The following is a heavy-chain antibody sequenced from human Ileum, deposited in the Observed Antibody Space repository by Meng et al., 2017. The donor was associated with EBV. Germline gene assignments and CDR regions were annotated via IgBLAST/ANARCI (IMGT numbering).Heavy chain of an antibody. CDR3: ARNSESGSYIDY. CDR1: GYSISTTNW. CDR2: IYYSGTT. D-gene: IGHD1-26*01. V-gene: IGHV4-28*01. Sequence: QVQRQESGPGLVKPSATLSLTCAVSGYSISTTNWWGWIRQPPGKGLEWIGHIYYSGTTYNNPSLKSRVTMSIDPSKNQFSLKLSSVTAVDTAVYYCARNSESGSYIDYWGLGTLVTVSS. J-gene: IGHJ4*02.